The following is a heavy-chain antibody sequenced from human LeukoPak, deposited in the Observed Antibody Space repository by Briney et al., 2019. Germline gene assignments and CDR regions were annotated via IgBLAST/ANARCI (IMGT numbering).Heavy chain of an antibody. J-gene: IGHJ6*03. Sequence: SVKVSCKASGGTFSSYAISWVRQAPGQGLEWMGGIIPIFGTANYAQKFQGRVTITADESTSTAYMELSSLRSEDTAVYYCARGYCSSTSCHYYYYYYMDVWGKGTTVTVSS. CDR1: GGTFSSYA. D-gene: IGHD2-2*01. CDR2: IIPIFGTA. CDR3: ARGYCSSTSCHYYYYYYMDV. V-gene: IGHV1-69*01.